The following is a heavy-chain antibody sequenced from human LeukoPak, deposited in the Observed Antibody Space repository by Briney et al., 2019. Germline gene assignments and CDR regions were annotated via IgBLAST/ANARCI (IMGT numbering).Heavy chain of an antibody. CDR2: ISWNSGTI. CDR3: AKASYGDDFDY. J-gene: IGHJ4*02. V-gene: IGHV3-9*03. Sequence: SGRSLRLSCAASGFAFDDFAMHWVRQAPGKGLEWVSAISWNSGTIAYTDSVKGRFTISRDNANKFLYLEMNSLSPEDMAVYYCAKASYGDDFDYWGQATLVTVSS. D-gene: IGHD5-18*01. CDR1: GFAFDDFA.